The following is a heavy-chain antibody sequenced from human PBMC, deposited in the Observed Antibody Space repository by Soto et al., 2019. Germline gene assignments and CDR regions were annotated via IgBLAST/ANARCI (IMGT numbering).Heavy chain of an antibody. D-gene: IGHD6-13*01. CDR3: AREEYSSSY. V-gene: IGHV3-48*03. J-gene: IGHJ4*02. Sequence: PVGSLRLSCAASGFTFSSYEMNWVRQAPGKGLEWVSYISSSGSTIYYADSVKGRFTISRDNAKNSLYLQMNSLRAEDTAVYYCAREEYSSSYWGQGTLVTVSS. CDR2: ISSSGSTI. CDR1: GFTFSSYE.